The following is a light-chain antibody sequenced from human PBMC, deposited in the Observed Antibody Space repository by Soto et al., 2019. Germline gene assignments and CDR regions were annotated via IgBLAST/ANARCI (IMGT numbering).Light chain of an antibody. CDR3: QQYHNWFP. J-gene: IGKJ2*01. V-gene: IGKV3-15*01. CDR2: DVS. CDR1: HSVGNN. Sequence: EIVMTQSPVTLSVSPGERATLSCRASHSVGNNLAWYQQRLGQAPRLLIYDVSSRATGIPARFSGSGSGTDFTLTISSLQSEDFAVYYCQQYHNWFPFGQGTKLEIK.